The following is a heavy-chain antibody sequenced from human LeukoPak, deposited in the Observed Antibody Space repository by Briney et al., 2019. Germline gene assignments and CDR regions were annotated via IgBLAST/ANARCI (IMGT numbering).Heavy chain of an antibody. CDR2: ISDSGGST. D-gene: IGHD2-15*01. CDR3: AKSAPGGSCYQSLGY. V-gene: IGHV3-23*01. J-gene: IGHJ4*02. Sequence: PGGSLRLSCAASGFTFSSYAMTWVRQAPGKGLEWVSVISDSGGSTYYADSVKGRFTISRDNSKNTLYLQMNSLRAEDTAVYYCAKSAPGGSCYQSLGYWGQGTLVTVSS. CDR1: GFTFSSYA.